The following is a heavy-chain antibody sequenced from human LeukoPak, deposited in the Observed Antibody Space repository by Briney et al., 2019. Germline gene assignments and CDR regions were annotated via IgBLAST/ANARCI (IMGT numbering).Heavy chain of an antibody. Sequence: PGGSLRLSCAASGFTFSSNSMNWVRQAPGKGLEWVSSICSSSSYIYYADSVKGRFTISRDNAKNSLYLQMNSLRAEDTAVYYCAREGIAAAGEDYWGQGTLVTVSS. CDR1: GFTFSSNS. J-gene: IGHJ4*02. CDR2: ICSSSSYI. V-gene: IGHV3-21*01. D-gene: IGHD6-13*01. CDR3: AREGIAAAGEDY.